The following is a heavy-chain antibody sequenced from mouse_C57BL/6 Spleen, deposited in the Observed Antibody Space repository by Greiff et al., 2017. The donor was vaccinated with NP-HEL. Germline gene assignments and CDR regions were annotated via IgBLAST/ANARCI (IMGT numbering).Heavy chain of an antibody. V-gene: IGHV1-42*01. CDR1: GYSFTGYY. Sequence: VQLQQSGPELVKPGASVKISCKASGYSFTGYYMNWVKQSPEKSLEWIGEINPSTGGTTYNQKFKAKATLTVDKSTSTAYMQLKSLTSEDSAVYYCARFVRYAMDYWGQGTSVTVSS. CDR3: ARFVRYAMDY. CDR2: INPSTGGT. J-gene: IGHJ4*01.